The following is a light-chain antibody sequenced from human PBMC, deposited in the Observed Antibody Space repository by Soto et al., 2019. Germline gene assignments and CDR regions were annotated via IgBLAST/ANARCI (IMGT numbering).Light chain of an antibody. CDR3: QQYNSHSFYS. CDR2: LAS. Sequence: DIQMAQSPSTLSASVGDTVTVTCRASQDVGSFLAWYQQKPGKAPKLLIYLASRLESAVPSRFSGSGSGTDFSLTISGLQPGDFATYFCQQYNSHSFYSFGQGTKLEIK. V-gene: IGKV1-5*03. J-gene: IGKJ2*03. CDR1: QDVGSF.